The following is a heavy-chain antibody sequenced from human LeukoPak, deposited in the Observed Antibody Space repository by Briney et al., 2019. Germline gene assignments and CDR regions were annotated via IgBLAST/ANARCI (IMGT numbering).Heavy chain of an antibody. CDR2: INPNSGGT. CDR1: GDTFTGCY. J-gene: IGHJ3*02. Sequence: ASVKVSCKASGDTFTGCYMHWVRQCPGQGLGWVGWINPNSGGTKYAQKFQGRVTVTRDTSINTVYMQLSNLTSDDTAVYYCARERIVVVTLSDAIDIWGQGTTVTVSS. CDR3: ARERIVVVTLSDAIDI. D-gene: IGHD2-21*02. V-gene: IGHV1-2*02.